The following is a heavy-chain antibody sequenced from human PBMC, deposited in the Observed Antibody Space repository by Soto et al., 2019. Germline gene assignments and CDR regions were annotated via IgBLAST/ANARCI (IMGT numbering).Heavy chain of an antibody. CDR1: GGSFSKYG. J-gene: IGHJ6*02. Sequence: QVQLVQSGAEVKMPGSSVRVSCKASGGSFSKYGISWVRQAPGQGLEWMGGIIPMFGIGNYAEKFLGRVTITAAESTRTRALELSSLRSEHTPVYFCARGYRENDFYAMEVCGQGTTVTVSS. CDR2: IIPMFGIG. V-gene: IGHV1-69*01. D-gene: IGHD1-1*01. CDR3: ARGYRENDFYAMEV.